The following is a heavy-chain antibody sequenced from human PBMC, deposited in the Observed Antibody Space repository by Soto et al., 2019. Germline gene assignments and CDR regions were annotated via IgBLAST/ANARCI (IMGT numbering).Heavy chain of an antibody. CDR1: GGTFSSYA. CDR2: IIPIFGTA. CDR3: ARDPGYSYGNNWFDP. J-gene: IGHJ5*02. Sequence: ASVKVSCKASGGTFSSYAISWVRQAPGQGLEWMGGIIPIFGTANYAQKFQGRVTITADESTSTAYMELSSLRSEDTAVYYCARDPGYSYGNNWFDPWGQGTLVTVSS. D-gene: IGHD5-18*01. V-gene: IGHV1-69*13.